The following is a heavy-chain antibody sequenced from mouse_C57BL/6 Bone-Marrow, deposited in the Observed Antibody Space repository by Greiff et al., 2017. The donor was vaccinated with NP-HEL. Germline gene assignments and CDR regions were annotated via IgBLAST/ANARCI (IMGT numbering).Heavy chain of an antibody. D-gene: IGHD2-3*01. CDR2: IDPSDSET. Sequence: VQLQQPGAELVRPGSSVKLSCKASGYTFTSYWMHWVKQRPIQGLEWIGNIDPSDSETHYNQKFKDKATLTVDKSSSTAYMQLCSLTSEDSAVYYCARDGYYALFAYWGQGTLVTVSA. CDR1: GYTFTSYW. CDR3: ARDGYYALFAY. J-gene: IGHJ3*01. V-gene: IGHV1-52*01.